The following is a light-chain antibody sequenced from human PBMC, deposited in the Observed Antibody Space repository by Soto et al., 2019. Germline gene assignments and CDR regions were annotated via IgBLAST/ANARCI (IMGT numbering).Light chain of an antibody. CDR3: LSWTTRRALV. CDR1: MRDVGAYNL. V-gene: IGLV2-14*01. CDR2: EVS. J-gene: IGLJ2*01. Sequence: QSALTQPASVSGSAGQSITISCSGTMRDVGAYNLVSWYQQHPGTAPKLIIYEVSNRPSGVSSRFSGSKSGDTASLIISGLQAEDEADYYCLSWTTRRALVFGGGTKVTVL.